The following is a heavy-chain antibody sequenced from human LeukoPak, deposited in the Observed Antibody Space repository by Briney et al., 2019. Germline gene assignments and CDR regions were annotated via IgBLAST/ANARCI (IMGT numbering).Heavy chain of an antibody. Sequence: SSNTLSLTCTVSGGSIRMSTYYLGYIPHPPGKGLECIGSIYHSGSTHYNPSLRSRVTMSVDTSKNQFTLKVTAVTAADTAVYYCVTNGTVTVAGTKFNYFDYWGQGALVTVSS. V-gene: IGHV4-39*01. CDR3: VTNGTVTVAGTKFNYFDY. CDR2: IYHSGST. J-gene: IGHJ4*02. D-gene: IGHD6-19*01. CDR1: GGSIRMSTYY.